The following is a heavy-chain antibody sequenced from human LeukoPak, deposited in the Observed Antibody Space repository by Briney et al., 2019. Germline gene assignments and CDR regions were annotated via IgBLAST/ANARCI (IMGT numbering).Heavy chain of an antibody. Sequence: GGTLRLSCAASRFTVITNDMTWVRQAPGKGLEWVSVLYSDGNTKYADSVQGRFTISRDNSKNTLYLEMNSLSPDDTAVYYCARGVEPLAANTLAYWGQGTLVTVSS. CDR1: RFTVITND. D-gene: IGHD1-14*01. CDR3: ARGVEPLAANTLAY. J-gene: IGHJ4*02. CDR2: LYSDGNT. V-gene: IGHV3-53*01.